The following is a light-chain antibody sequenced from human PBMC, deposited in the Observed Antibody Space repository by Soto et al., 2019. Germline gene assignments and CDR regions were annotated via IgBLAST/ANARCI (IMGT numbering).Light chain of an antibody. CDR1: QNINRE. CDR2: KAS. J-gene: IGKJ4*01. CDR3: LQHTVYPLT. V-gene: IGKV1-5*03. Sequence: EIQMTQSPSTLSASVGDTVTITCRASQNINRELAWYQQRPGKAPNLLIHKASSIEGGVPSRFSGSSSGTEFTLTISSLQPDDIATYFCLQHTVYPLTFGGGTKVEI.